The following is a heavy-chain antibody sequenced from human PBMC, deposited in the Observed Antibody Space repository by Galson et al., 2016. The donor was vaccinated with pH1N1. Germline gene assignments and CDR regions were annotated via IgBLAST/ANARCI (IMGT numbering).Heavy chain of an antibody. Sequence: QSGAEVKKPGESLKISCQGSGDSLTNHWIAWVRQMSGKGLEWMGIIYPGDSDTRYSPSFQGQVTISADKSINPAYLQWSSLKASDTAIYYCARVKNPNSNWNNWFDPWSQGTLVTVSS. CDR1: GDSLTNHW. J-gene: IGHJ5*02. CDR3: ARVKNPNSNWNNWFDP. V-gene: IGHV5-51*03. CDR2: IYPGDSDT. D-gene: IGHD4-11*01.